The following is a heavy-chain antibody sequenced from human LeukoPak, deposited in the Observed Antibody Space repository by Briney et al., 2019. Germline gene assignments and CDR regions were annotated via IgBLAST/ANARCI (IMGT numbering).Heavy chain of an antibody. J-gene: IGHJ4*02. CDR2: INHSGST. Sequence: SETLSLTCAVYGGSFSGYYWSWIRQPPGKGREWIGEINHSGSTNYNPSLKSRVTISVDTSKNQFSLKLSSVTAADTAVYYCARVGDGYTNDDYWGQGTLVTVSS. CDR3: ARVGDGYTNDDY. D-gene: IGHD3-16*01. V-gene: IGHV4-34*01. CDR1: GGSFSGYY.